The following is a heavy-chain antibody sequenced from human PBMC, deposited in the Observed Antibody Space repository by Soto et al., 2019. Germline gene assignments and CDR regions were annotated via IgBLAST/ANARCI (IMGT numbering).Heavy chain of an antibody. J-gene: IGHJ5*02. D-gene: IGHD4-17*01. Sequence: SMKVSCKAYGGTFSSYAISCVRQAPRQVLECMGGIIPIFGTANYAQKFQGRVTITADESTSTAYMELSSLRSEDTAVYYCAREANYGDYVSENNWFDPWGQGTLVTVSS. V-gene: IGHV1-69*13. CDR2: IIPIFGTA. CDR3: AREANYGDYVSENNWFDP. CDR1: GGTFSSYA.